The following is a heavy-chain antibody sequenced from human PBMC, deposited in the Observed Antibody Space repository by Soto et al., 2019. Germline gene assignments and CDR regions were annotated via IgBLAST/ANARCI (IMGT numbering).Heavy chain of an antibody. CDR1: GYTFASYG. J-gene: IGHJ6*02. V-gene: IGHV1-18*01. CDR3: ARSWVTGKGGMDV. Sequence: QVQLVQSGAEVKKPGASVKVSCRASGYTFASYGFSWVRQAPGQGIEWMGWINGYTGNTHYAQKFQGRVTMTTDTSTSTAYMELWTLISDDTAVYYCARSWVTGKGGMDVWGQGTTVTVSS. D-gene: IGHD3-16*01. CDR2: INGYTGNT.